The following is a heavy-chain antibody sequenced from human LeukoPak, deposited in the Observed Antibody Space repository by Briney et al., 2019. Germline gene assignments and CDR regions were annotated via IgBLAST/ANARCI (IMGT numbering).Heavy chain of an antibody. J-gene: IGHJ6*02. Sequence: PGGSLRLSCAASGFTFSSYAMTWVRQAPGKGLEWVSTIGGSGANRYHAESVKGRFTISSDNSKNTVDLQMNSLRAEDTAVYYCATMRLGRYYYDLDVWGQGIMVTVSS. CDR2: IGGSGANR. CDR3: ATMRLGRYYYDLDV. CDR1: GFTFSSYA. V-gene: IGHV3-23*01. D-gene: IGHD2-21*01.